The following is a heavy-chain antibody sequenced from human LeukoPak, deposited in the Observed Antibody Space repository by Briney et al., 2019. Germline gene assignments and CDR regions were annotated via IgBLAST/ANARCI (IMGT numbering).Heavy chain of an antibody. CDR2: IYYSGTT. D-gene: IGHD3-22*01. J-gene: IGHJ6*02. Sequence: SETLSLTCAVYGGSFSGYYWSWIRQPPGKGLEWIGYIYYSGTTNYNPSLKSRVTISVDTSKNQFSLKLSSVTAADTAMYYCASSKMNYDSSGYPHQLYYYYGMDVWGQGTTVTVSS. CDR1: GGSFSGYY. V-gene: IGHV4-59*01. CDR3: ASSKMNYDSSGYPHQLYYYYGMDV.